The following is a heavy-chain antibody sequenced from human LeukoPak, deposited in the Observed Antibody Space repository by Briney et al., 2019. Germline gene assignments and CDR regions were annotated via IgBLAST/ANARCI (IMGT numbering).Heavy chain of an antibody. D-gene: IGHD1-1*01. CDR1: GYTFSDYH. Sequence: ASVKVSCKASGYTFSDYHIHWVRQAPGQGLEWMGWINPNSGGTNYAQKFQGRVTMTRDTSISTAYMEVSSLRSDDTAVYLCARTRTSGTSEYYQYWGQGTLVTVSS. CDR3: ARTRTSGTSEYYQY. V-gene: IGHV1-2*02. J-gene: IGHJ1*01. CDR2: INPNSGGT.